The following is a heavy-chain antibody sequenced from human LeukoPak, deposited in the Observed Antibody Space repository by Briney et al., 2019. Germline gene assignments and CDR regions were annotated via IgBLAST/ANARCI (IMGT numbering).Heavy chain of an antibody. V-gene: IGHV4-59*01. D-gene: IGHD6-6*01. CDR3: ARDSPSTARPGSYYYYGMDV. CDR2: IYYSGST. CDR1: GGSISSYY. Sequence: SETLSLTCTVSGGSISSYYWSWIRQPPGKGLEWIGYIYYSGSTNYNPSLKSRVTISVDTSKNQFSLKLSSVTAADTAVYYCARDSPSTARPGSYYYYGMDVWGQGTTVTVSS. J-gene: IGHJ6*02.